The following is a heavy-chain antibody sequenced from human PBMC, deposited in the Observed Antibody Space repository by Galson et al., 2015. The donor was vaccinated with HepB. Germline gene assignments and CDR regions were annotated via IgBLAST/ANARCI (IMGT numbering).Heavy chain of an antibody. D-gene: IGHD3-16*02. CDR2: INHSGST. J-gene: IGHJ4*02. CDR1: GGSFSDYY. CDR3: ARGPASVVYDYVWGSSRQPLYYLDS. V-gene: IGHV4-34*01. Sequence: SETLSLTCAVYGGSFSDYYWSWIRQPPGKGLEWIGEINHSGSTNDNPSLKSRITISVDTSKNQFSLKLTSVTAADAAVYYRARGPASVVYDYVWGSSRQPLYYLDSWGQGTLLTVSS.